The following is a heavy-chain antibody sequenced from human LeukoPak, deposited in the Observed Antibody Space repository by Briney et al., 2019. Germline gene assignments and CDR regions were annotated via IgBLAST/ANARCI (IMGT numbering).Heavy chain of an antibody. CDR1: GFTFSDHY. CDR2: TRNKANSYTT. D-gene: IGHD4-17*01. CDR3: ARDGDGLFDY. Sequence: PGGSLRLSCAASGFTFSDHYMDWVRQAPGKGLEWVGRTRNKANSYTTEYAASVKGRFTISRDDSKNSLYLQMNSLKTEDTAVYYCARDGDGLFDYWGQGTLVTVSS. V-gene: IGHV3-72*01. J-gene: IGHJ4*02.